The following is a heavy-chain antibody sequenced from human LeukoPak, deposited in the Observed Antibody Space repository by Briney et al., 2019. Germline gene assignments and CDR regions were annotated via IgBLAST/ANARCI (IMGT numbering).Heavy chain of an antibody. V-gene: IGHV3-23*01. Sequence: PGGSLRLSCAASGFTFNSYAMSWVRQAPGKGLEWVSAICGSGGNTYYADSVRGRFTISRDNSKNTLYLQMNSLRAEDTAIYYCAKDKGLYYYGSGSYDDYWGQGTLVTVSS. CDR3: AKDKGLYYYGSGSYDDY. CDR1: GFTFNSYA. CDR2: ICGSGGNT. J-gene: IGHJ4*02. D-gene: IGHD3-10*01.